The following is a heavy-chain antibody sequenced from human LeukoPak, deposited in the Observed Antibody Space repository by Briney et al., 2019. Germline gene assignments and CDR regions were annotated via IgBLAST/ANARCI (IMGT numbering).Heavy chain of an antibody. CDR1: GFTFSSYG. D-gene: IGHD2-15*01. CDR2: ISYEASNK. Sequence: PGGSLRLSCAASGFTFSSYGMDWVRQAPGKGLEGVAVISYEASNKYYADSVKGRFTISRDNSKNTLYLQMNSLRAEDTAVYFCARDGVYCTAGTCYHPHPNWFDPWGQGTLVTVSS. V-gene: IGHV3-30*03. J-gene: IGHJ5*02. CDR3: ARDGVYCTAGTCYHPHPNWFDP.